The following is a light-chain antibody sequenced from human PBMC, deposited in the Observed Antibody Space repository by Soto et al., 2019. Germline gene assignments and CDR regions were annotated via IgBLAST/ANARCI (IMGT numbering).Light chain of an antibody. CDR3: QQYGSTPRNT. J-gene: IGKJ4*01. CDR1: QSVSSSY. V-gene: IGKV3-20*01. Sequence: EIVLTQSPGTLSLSPGERATLSCWSSQSVSSSYLAWYQQKPGQAPRLLIYGASSRATGIPDRFSGSGSGTDFTLTISRLEPEDFAVYYCQQYGSTPRNTFGGGTKVDIK. CDR2: GAS.